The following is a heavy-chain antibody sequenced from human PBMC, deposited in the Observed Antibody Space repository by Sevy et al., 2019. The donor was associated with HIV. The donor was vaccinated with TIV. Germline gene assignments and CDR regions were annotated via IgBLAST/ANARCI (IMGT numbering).Heavy chain of an antibody. CDR2: IGLYNGNS. V-gene: IGHV1-18*01. CDR1: GYTFASHG. J-gene: IGHJ4*02. CDR3: ARVTTYHYGSATYFDY. D-gene: IGHD3-10*01. Sequence: ALVKVSCKASGYTFASHGITWVRQAPGQGLEWLGWIGLYNGNSQYTQKVQGRLTMTADTSTSTAYMELTSLRSDDTAVYYCARVTTYHYGSATYFDYWGQGTLVTVSS.